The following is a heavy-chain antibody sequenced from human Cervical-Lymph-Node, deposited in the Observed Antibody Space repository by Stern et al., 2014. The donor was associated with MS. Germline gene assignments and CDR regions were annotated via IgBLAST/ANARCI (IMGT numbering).Heavy chain of an antibody. CDR2: IHNSGTT. CDR1: GGSISSAEYY. Sequence: KESGPGLVKPSQTLSLTCAVSGGSISSAEYYWSWIRQSPGKGLEWIGYIHNSGTTYYNPSLKSRVTISVDTSKNQFSLKLRSVTAADTAVYYCSRDADGYSLVFGYWGRGTLVTVSS. V-gene: IGHV4-30-4*01. J-gene: IGHJ4*02. D-gene: IGHD5-24*01. CDR3: SRDADGYSLVFGY.